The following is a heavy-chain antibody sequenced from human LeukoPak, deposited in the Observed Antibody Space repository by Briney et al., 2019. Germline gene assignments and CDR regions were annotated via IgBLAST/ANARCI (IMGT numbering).Heavy chain of an antibody. CDR1: GFTFNSYA. CDR2: IGGPGFTT. V-gene: IGHV3-23*01. J-gene: IGHJ4*02. Sequence: GGSLRLSCAASGFTFNSYAMSWVRQAPGKGLEWVSAIGGPGFTTHYADSVKGRFTIPRDNSQSTLYLQMNSLRAEDTAVYYCAKGTLTKTHGISWDPFDYWGQGTLVTVSS. CDR3: AKGTLTKTHGISWDPFDY. D-gene: IGHD6-13*01.